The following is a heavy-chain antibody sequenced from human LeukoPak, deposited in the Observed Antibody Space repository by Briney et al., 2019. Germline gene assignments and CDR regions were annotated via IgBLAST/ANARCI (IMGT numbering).Heavy chain of an antibody. J-gene: IGHJ4*02. CDR1: GFTFSSYA. CDR2: ISYDGSNK. Sequence: PGRSLRLSCAASGFTFSSYAMHWVRQAPGKGLEWVAVISYDGSNKYYADSVKGRFTISRDNSKNTLYLQMNSLRAEDTAVYYCARRGDELERRKFDYWGQGTLVTVSS. D-gene: IGHD1-1*01. CDR3: ARRGDELERRKFDY. V-gene: IGHV3-30*04.